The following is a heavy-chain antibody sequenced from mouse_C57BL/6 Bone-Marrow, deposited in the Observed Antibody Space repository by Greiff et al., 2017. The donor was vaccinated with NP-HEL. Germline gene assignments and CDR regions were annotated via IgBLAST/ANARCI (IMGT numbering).Heavy chain of an antibody. CDR2: IDPENGDT. Sequence: EVKLMESGAELVRPGASVKLSCTASGFNIKDDYMHWVKQRPEQGLEWIGWIDPENGDTEYASKFQGKATITADTSSNTAYLQLSSLTSEDTAVYYCTTLDGYYVAYWGQGTLVTVSA. CDR1: GFNIKDDY. V-gene: IGHV14-4*01. CDR3: TTLDGYYVAY. J-gene: IGHJ3*01. D-gene: IGHD2-3*01.